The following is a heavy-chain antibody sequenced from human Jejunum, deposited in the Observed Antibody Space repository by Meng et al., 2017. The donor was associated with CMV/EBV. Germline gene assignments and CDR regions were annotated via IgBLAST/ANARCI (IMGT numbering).Heavy chain of an antibody. V-gene: IGHV3-23*03. D-gene: IGHD6-25*01. CDR2: IYGAASSI. CDR1: GFTSGSYA. J-gene: IGHJ4*02. CDR3: AKLPRKAATYFDY. Sequence: SGFTSGSYARSWVRQAPGKGLEWVSVIYGAASSIYYADSVKGRFTISRDDSKNTLYLQMNALRAEDTAVYYCAKLPRKAATYFDYWGQGTLVTVSS.